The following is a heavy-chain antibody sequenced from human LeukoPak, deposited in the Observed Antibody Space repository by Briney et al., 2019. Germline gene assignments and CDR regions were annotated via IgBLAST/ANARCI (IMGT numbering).Heavy chain of an antibody. J-gene: IGHJ4*02. CDR2: INWDSTST. CDR1: GFIFDHFG. D-gene: IGHD2-8*02. Sequence: PGGSLRLSCATSGFIFDHFGMNWVRQVPGKGLEWVSGINWDSTSTNHVDSERGRFTISRDNAKNSLYLQMNSLRVEDTAFYYCARDLKYCTGGMCYFTAVADSWGQGTLVTVSS. V-gene: IGHV3-20*04. CDR3: ARDLKYCTGGMCYFTAVADS.